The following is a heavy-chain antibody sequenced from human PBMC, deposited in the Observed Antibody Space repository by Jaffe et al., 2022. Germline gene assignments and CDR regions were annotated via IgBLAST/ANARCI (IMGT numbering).Heavy chain of an antibody. Sequence: QVQLQESGPGLVKPSETLSLTCAVSGYSISSGYYWGWIRQPPGKGLEWIGSIYHSGSTYYNPSLKSRVTISVDTSKNQFSLKLSSVTAADTAVYYCARQDVDLLLWFGELLKGFDYWGQGTLVTVSS. CDR2: IYHSGST. CDR1: GYSISSGYY. CDR3: ARQDVDLLLWFGELLKGFDY. V-gene: IGHV4-38-2*01. J-gene: IGHJ4*02. D-gene: IGHD3-10*01.